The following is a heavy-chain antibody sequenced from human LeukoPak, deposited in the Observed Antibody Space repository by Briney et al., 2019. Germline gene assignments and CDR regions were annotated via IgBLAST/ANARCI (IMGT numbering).Heavy chain of an antibody. CDR1: GGSISSSSYY. CDR3: ARLTTVAYYFDY. Sequence: SETLSLTCTVSGGSISSSSYYWGWIRQPPGKGLEWIGSIYYSGSTYYNPSLKSRVTISVDTSKNQFSLKLSSVTAADTAVYYCARLTTVAYYFDYWGQGTPVTVSS. V-gene: IGHV4-39*01. D-gene: IGHD4-17*01. J-gene: IGHJ4*02. CDR2: IYYSGST.